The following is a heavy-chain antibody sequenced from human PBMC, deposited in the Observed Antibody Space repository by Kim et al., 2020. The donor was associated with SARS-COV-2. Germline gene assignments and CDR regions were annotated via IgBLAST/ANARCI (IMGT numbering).Heavy chain of an antibody. CDR3: ARDRGGRDINWFDP. Sequence: NPSLRRRVTISVDTSKNQFSLKLSSVTAADTAVYYCARDRGGRDINWFDPWGQGTLVTVSS. J-gene: IGHJ5*02. D-gene: IGHD2-15*01. V-gene: IGHV4-31*02.